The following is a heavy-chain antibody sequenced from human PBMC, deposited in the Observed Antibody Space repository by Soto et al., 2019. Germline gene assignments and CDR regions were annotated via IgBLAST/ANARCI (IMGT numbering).Heavy chain of an antibody. J-gene: IGHJ6*03. CDR1: GYSFTSYW. CDR2: IYPGDSDT. D-gene: IGHD2-2*01. CDR3: ATRYCSSTSCLPDYYMDV. V-gene: IGHV5-51*01. Sequence: LKISCKGSGYSFTSYWIGWVRQMPGKGLEWMGIIYPGDSDTRYSPSFQGQVTISADKSISTAYLQWSSLKASDTAMYYCATRYCSSTSCLPDYYMDVWGKGTTVTVSS.